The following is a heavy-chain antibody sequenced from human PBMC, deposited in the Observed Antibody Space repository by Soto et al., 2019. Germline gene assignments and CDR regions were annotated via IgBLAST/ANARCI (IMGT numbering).Heavy chain of an antibody. CDR3: ARDPGVPAASGPHYYYYYMDV. Sequence: GGSLRLSCAASGFTFSSYGMHWVRQAPGKGLEWVAVIWYDGSNKYYADSVKGRFTISRDNSKNTLYLQMNSLRAEDTAVYYCARDPGVPAASGPHYYYYYMDVWGKGTTVTVSS. CDR2: IWYDGSNK. J-gene: IGHJ6*03. D-gene: IGHD2-2*01. V-gene: IGHV3-33*01. CDR1: GFTFSSYG.